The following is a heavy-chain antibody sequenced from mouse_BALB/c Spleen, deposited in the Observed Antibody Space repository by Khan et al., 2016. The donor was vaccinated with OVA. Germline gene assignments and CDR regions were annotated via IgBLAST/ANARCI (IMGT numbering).Heavy chain of an antibody. CDR1: GYIITSYW. Sequence: QVQLKQSGAELVRPGASVKLSCKTSGYIITSYWIHWVKQRSGQGLEWIARIYPGTDNSYYNEKFKDKATLTADKSSSTAYMQLSSLKSEDSDVYFCAREEALYHIDHWGQGTTLTVSS. D-gene: IGHD3-2*02. CDR3: AREEALYHIDH. J-gene: IGHJ2*01. CDR2: IYPGTDNS. V-gene: IGHV1-76*01.